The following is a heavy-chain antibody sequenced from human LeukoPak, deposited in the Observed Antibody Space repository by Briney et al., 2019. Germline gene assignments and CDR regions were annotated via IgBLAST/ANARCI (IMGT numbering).Heavy chain of an antibody. V-gene: IGHV1-2*02. CDR3: TRVERRAAAHAGNWIDP. Sequence: ASVTVSCKTSGYTFTDYYIHWVRQAPGEGLEWMGWINPNSGGTDYEQKFQGRVALTRDSSISTAYMELSSLTSDDTAVYYCTRVERRAAAHAGNWIDPWGQGTLVTVSS. CDR2: INPNSGGT. J-gene: IGHJ5*02. D-gene: IGHD6-13*01. CDR1: GYTFTDYY.